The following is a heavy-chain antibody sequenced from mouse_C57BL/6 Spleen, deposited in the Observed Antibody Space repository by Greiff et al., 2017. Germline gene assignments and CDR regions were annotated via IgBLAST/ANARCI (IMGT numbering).Heavy chain of an antibody. CDR1: GFTFSSYG. CDR3: ARQPAQATLFDY. J-gene: IGHJ2*01. D-gene: IGHD3-2*02. V-gene: IGHV5-6*01. Sequence: QVVESGGDLVKPGGSLKLSCAASGFTFSSYGMSWVRQTPDKRLEWVATISSGGSYTYYPDSVKGRFTISRDNAKNTLYLQMSSLKSEDTAMYYCARQPAQATLFDYWGQGTTLTVSS. CDR2: ISSGGSYT.